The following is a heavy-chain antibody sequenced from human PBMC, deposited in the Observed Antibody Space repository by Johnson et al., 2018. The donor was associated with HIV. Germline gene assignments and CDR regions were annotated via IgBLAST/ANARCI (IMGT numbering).Heavy chain of an antibody. V-gene: IGHV3-30-3*01. D-gene: IGHD1-14*01. CDR3: ARARWEEPIRGAFDI. Sequence: QMQLVESGGGVVQPGRSLRLSCAASEFTFSSYAIHWVRQAPGKGLEWVAVISFDGSNKYYADSVKGRFTISRDNSKNTVFLQMNSLRTDDTAVYYCARARWEEPIRGAFDIWGQGTMVTVSS. CDR2: ISFDGSNK. J-gene: IGHJ3*02. CDR1: EFTFSSYA.